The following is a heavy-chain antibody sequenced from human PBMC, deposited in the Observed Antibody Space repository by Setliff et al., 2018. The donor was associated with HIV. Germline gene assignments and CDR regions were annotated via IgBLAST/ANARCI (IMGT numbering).Heavy chain of an antibody. CDR3: ARDRTHSKVPQPYYYMDV. CDR1: GGSISSYY. CDR2: IYTSGST. V-gene: IGHV4-4*07. Sequence: PSETLSLTCTVSGGSISSYYWSWIRQPAGKGLEWLGRIYTSGSTNYNPSLKSRVTMSVDTSKNQFSLKLRSVTAADTAVYYCARDRTHSKVPQPYYYMDVWGKGTTVTVSS. D-gene: IGHD6-13*01. J-gene: IGHJ6*03.